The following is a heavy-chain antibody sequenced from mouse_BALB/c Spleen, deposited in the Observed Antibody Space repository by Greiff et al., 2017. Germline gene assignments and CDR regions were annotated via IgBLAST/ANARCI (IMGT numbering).Heavy chain of an antibody. D-gene: IGHD2-10*01. Sequence: VQLQQSGPGLVAPSQSLSITCTVSGFSLTSYGVSWVRQPPGKGLEWLGVIWSGGSTDYNAAFISRLSISKDNSKSQVFFKMNSLQANDTAIYYCARAYYGNYEAMDYWGQGTSVTVSS. CDR1: GFSLTSYG. J-gene: IGHJ4*01. V-gene: IGHV2-2*02. CDR3: ARAYYGNYEAMDY. CDR2: IWSGGST.